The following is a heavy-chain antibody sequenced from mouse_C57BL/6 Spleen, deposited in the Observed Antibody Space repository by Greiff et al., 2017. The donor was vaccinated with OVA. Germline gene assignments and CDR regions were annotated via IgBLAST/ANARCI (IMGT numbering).Heavy chain of an antibody. J-gene: IGHJ4*01. CDR2: IYPGDGDT. V-gene: IGHV1-80*01. CDR1: GYAFSSYW. D-gene: IGHD2-2*01. Sequence: VQVVESGAELVKPGASVKISCKASGYAFSSYWMNWVKQRPGKGLEWIGQIYPGDGDTNYNGKFKGKATLTADKSSSTAYMQLSSLTSEDSAVYFCARGGDGYDGYYAMDYWGQGTSVTVSS. CDR3: ARGGDGYDGYYAMDY.